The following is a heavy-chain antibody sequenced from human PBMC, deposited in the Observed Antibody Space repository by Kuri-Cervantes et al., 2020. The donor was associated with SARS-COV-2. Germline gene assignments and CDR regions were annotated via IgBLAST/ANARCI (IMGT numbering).Heavy chain of an antibody. V-gene: IGHV4-34*01. D-gene: IGHD5-12*01. CDR2: IYYSGST. Sequence: GSLRLSCAVYGGSFSGFYWSWIRQPPGKGLEWIGSIYYSGSTYYNASLTSRVIISVDTSKNHSPLKLISVTAADTAVYYCARHDPRSEGWQRPPGRYDWYFDLWGRGTLVTVSS. J-gene: IGHJ2*01. CDR3: ARHDPRSEGWQRPPGRYDWYFDL. CDR1: GGSFSGFY.